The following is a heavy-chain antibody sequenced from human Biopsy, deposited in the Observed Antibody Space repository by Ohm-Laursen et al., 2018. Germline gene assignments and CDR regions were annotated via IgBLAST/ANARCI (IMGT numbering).Heavy chain of an antibody. CDR2: INPHSGTT. J-gene: IGHJ1*01. CDR3: AKGQDLRGGAEYFQH. V-gene: IGHV1-2*02. D-gene: IGHD2-15*01. CDR1: GYTFTGQY. Sequence: GSVKVSCKASGYTFTGQYLRWVRQVPGQGLEWMGWINPHSGTTKFAQDFQGRVTMTRDTSITTAYMELRRLRSDDTAVYYCAKGQDLRGGAEYFQHWGQGALVTVSS.